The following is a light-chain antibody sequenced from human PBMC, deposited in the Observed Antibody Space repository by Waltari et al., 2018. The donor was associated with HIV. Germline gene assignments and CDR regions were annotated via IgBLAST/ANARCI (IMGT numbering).Light chain of an antibody. J-gene: IGLJ1*01. CDR2: GIT. V-gene: IGLV2-11*01. CDR1: SSDVGGYNF. CDR3: CSYAGSYTFV. Sequence: QSALTQPRSVSGSPGQSVSISCTGTSSDVGGYNFVSCYQQHPGKAPKLLIYGITKRPSGFPERFSGSKSGHTASLTISGLQSEDEADYYCCSYAGSYTFVFGSGTKVTVL.